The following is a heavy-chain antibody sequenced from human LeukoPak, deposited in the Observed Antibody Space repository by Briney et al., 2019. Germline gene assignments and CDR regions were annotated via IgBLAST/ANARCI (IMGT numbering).Heavy chain of an antibody. Sequence: ASVKVSCKVSGYTLTELSMHWVRQAPGKGLEWMGGFDPEDGETIYAQKFQGRVTMTEDTSTDTAYMELSSLRSEDTVVYYCATLVLNRRELLPPPFDYWGQGTLVTVSS. J-gene: IGHJ4*02. D-gene: IGHD1-26*01. CDR1: GYTLTELS. CDR2: FDPEDGET. V-gene: IGHV1-24*01. CDR3: ATLVLNRRELLPPPFDY.